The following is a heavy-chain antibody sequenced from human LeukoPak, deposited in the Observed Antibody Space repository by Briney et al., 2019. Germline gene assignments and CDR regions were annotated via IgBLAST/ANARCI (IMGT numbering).Heavy chain of an antibody. Sequence: GGSLRLSCAASGFTFSVSWMSWVRQAPGKGLEWVANIKYDGSEKYYVDSVKGRFTISRDNAKNSLYLQMNSLRAEDTAVYYCATITIFGVDFDYWGQGTLVTVSS. CDR3: ATITIFGVDFDY. J-gene: IGHJ4*02. V-gene: IGHV3-7*01. CDR1: GFTFSVSW. D-gene: IGHD3-3*01. CDR2: IKYDGSEK.